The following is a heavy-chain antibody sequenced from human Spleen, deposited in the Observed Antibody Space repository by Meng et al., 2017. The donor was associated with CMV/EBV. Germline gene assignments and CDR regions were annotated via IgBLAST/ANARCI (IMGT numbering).Heavy chain of an antibody. D-gene: IGHD2-2*01. CDR1: SSSYY. Sequence: SSSYYWGWIRQPPGKGLEWIGSIYYSGSTYYNPSLKSRVTISVDTSKNQFSLKLSSVTAANTAVYYCARPYCSSTSCYGVRSNWFDPWGQGTLVTVSS. V-gene: IGHV4-39*01. CDR2: IYYSGST. CDR3: ARPYCSSTSCYGVRSNWFDP. J-gene: IGHJ5*02.